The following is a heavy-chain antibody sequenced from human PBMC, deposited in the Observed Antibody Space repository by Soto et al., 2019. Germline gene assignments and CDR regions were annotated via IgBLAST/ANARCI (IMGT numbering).Heavy chain of an antibody. Sequence: QVTLKESGPVLVKPTETLTLTCTVSGISLSNARMGVSWLRQPPGKALEWLAHIFSNDEKSYSTSLKSRLTISKDTSKSQVVLTMTNMDPVDTATYYCARIGRSSSLPVYWGQGTLVTVSS. CDR3: ARIGRSSSLPVY. J-gene: IGHJ4*02. CDR2: IFSNDEK. CDR1: GISLSNARMG. V-gene: IGHV2-26*01. D-gene: IGHD6-13*01.